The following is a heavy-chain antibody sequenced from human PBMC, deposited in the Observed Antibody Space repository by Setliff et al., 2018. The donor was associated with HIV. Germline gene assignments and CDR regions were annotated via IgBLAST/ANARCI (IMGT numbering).Heavy chain of an antibody. CDR1: GGSISSSPYY. CDR3: ARRGRDGVLIVFATGFDP. CDR2: IFYTGST. V-gene: IGHV4-39*01. J-gene: IGHJ5*02. D-gene: IGHD2-8*01. Sequence: SSETLSLTCSVSGGSISSSPYYWGWIRQPPGKGLEWIGDIFYTGSTYYNPSLKSRVAISIDTSENRFSLRLNSVTAADTGVYYCARRGRDGVLIVFATGFDPWGQGSLVTVSS.